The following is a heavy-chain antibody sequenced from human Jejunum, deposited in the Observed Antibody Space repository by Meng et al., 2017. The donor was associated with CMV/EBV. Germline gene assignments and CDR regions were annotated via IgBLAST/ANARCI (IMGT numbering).Heavy chain of an antibody. D-gene: IGHD2-15*01. Sequence: SGGSISSSDYFWGWIRQPPGKGLEWIGSIYYSGTTYYNPSLKSRLTISLDTSKNQFSLRLSSVTAADTAVYYCARDSGGYGLDAFDVWGQGTMVTVSS. CDR2: IYYSGTT. CDR1: GGSISSSDYF. V-gene: IGHV4-39*07. CDR3: ARDSGGYGLDAFDV. J-gene: IGHJ3*01.